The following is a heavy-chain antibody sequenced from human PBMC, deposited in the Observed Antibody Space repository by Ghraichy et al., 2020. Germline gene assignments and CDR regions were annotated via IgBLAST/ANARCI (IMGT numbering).Heavy chain of an antibody. D-gene: IGHD3-3*01. CDR3: AKTGSLLRFLEWLLPWIDY. Sequence: GGSLRLSCAASGFTFSSYAMSWVRQAPGKGLEWVSAISGSGGSTYYADSVKGRFTISRDNSKNTLYLQMNSLRAEDTAVYYCAKTGSLLRFLEWLLPWIDYWGQGTLVTVSS. CDR1: GFTFSSYA. J-gene: IGHJ4*02. V-gene: IGHV3-23*01. CDR2: ISGSGGST.